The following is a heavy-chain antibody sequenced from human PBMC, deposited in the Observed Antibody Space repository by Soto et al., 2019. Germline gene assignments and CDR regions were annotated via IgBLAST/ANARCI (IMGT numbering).Heavy chain of an antibody. V-gene: IGHV3-21*06. D-gene: IGHD2-2*01. CDR3: ARDSDCHSTSCFFPPHV. CDR1: GFTFSDEN. Sequence: PGGSLRLSCSASGFTFSDENMSWVRQVPGKGLEWVSGISGGGSYIFYADSVQGRFSISRDNAKNSLFLEMNSLRVEGTAVYYCARDSDCHSTSCFFPPHVWGQGTTVTV. J-gene: IGHJ6*02. CDR2: ISGGGSYI.